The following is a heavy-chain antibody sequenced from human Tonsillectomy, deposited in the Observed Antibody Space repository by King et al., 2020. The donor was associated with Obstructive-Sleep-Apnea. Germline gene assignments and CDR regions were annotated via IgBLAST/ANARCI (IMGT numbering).Heavy chain of an antibody. CDR3: ARRRGAGGADY. CDR1: EYTFSNYD. CDR2: MNPNRGKT. J-gene: IGHJ4*02. D-gene: IGHD2-8*02. Sequence: QLVQSGAEVKKLGASVKVSCKASEYTFSNYDIDWVRQATGEGLEWMGWMNPNRGKTGYAQHFQGRVTMTRNNSQTTAFMVLTSLKSDDTAVYYCARRRGAGGADYWGQGTLVTVSS. V-gene: IGHV1-8*01.